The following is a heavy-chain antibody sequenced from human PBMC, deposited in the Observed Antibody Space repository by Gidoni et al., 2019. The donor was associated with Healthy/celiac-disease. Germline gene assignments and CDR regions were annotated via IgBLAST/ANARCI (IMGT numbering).Heavy chain of an antibody. CDR3: ARRRFDWLNFDY. CDR1: GASISSYY. CDR2: LYYSGST. Sequence: QVQLQESGPGLVKPSETLSLTCTVSGASISSYYWSWNRQPPGKGLEWIGYLYYSGSTNYNPSLKGRVTISVDTSKNQFSLKLTSVTAADTAMYYCARRRFDWLNFDYWGQGTLVTVSS. J-gene: IGHJ4*02. V-gene: IGHV4-59*08. D-gene: IGHD3-9*01.